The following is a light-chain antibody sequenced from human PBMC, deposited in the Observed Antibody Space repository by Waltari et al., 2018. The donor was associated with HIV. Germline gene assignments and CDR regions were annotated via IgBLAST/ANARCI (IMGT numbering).Light chain of an antibody. CDR2: EAS. CDR1: QSVSSY. V-gene: IGKV3-11*01. J-gene: IGKJ2*01. CDR3: QQRSNWPPYT. Sequence: EIVLTHSPATLSLSQGETATRSCRASQSVSSYLAWYQQKPGPAPRLLIYEASNRATGIPARFSGSGSGTDFTLTITSLEPEDFAVYYCQQRSNWPPYTFGQGTKLEIK.